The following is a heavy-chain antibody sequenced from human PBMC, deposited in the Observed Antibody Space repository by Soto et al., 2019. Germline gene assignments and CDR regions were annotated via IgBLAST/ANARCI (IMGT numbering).Heavy chain of an antibody. J-gene: IGHJ4*02. V-gene: IGHV1-69*06. CDR3: ARDIPRYYYDSSGNHGYFDY. Sequence: SVKVSCKASGGTFSSYAISWVRQAPGQGLEWMGGIIPIFGTANYAQKFQGRVTITADKSTSTAYMELSSLRSEDTAVYYCARDIPRYYYDSSGNHGYFDYWGQGTLVTVSS. CDR1: GGTFSSYA. D-gene: IGHD3-22*01. CDR2: IIPIFGTA.